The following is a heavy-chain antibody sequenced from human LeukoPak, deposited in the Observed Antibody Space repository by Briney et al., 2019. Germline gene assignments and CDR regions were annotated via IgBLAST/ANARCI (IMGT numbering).Heavy chain of an antibody. CDR1: GGTFSSYA. CDR2: IIPILGIA. V-gene: IGHV1-69*04. J-gene: IGHJ5*02. CDR3: ARERSRGNWFDP. D-gene: IGHD3-3*01. Sequence: ASVKVSCKASGGTFSSYAISWVRQAPGQGLEWMGRIIPILGIANYAQKFQGRVTITADKSTSTAYMELSSLRSEDTAVYYCARERSRGNWFDPWGQGTLVTVSS.